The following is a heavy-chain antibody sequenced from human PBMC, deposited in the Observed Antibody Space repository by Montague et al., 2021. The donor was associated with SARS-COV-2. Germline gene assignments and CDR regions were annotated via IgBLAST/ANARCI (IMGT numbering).Heavy chain of an antibody. J-gene: IGHJ4*02. CDR2: ISYSGIT. CDR1: GDSISCRYYN. D-gene: IGHD3-10*01. CDR3: ARESGSAAASEFDN. V-gene: IGHV4-39*02. Sequence: SETLSLTCTVSGDSISCRYYNWGWIRQPPGKGLEWIGTISYSGITYYSPSLKSRVTIYVDTSKKQFSLKVTSVTAADTAVYYCARESGSAAASEFDNWGQGTLVTVSS.